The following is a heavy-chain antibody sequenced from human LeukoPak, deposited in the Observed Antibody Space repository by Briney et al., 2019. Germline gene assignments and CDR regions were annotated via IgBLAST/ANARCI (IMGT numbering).Heavy chain of an antibody. Sequence: GGSLRLSCAASGFTFSNYAMTWVRQAPGKGLEWVSVITGSGGTTDYAESVKGRFTISRDNPKNTLYLRMNSLRAEDTAVYYCAKYDSASYYYAPTDYWGQGTLVTVSS. CDR1: GFTFSNYA. V-gene: IGHV3-23*01. CDR3: AKYDSASYYYAPTDY. J-gene: IGHJ4*02. D-gene: IGHD3-22*01. CDR2: ITGSGGTT.